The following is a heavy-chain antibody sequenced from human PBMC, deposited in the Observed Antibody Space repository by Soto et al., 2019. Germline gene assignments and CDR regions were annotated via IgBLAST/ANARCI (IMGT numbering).Heavy chain of an antibody. CDR3: AKDPPLYSSSWPYYYGMDV. J-gene: IGHJ6*02. D-gene: IGHD6-13*01. CDR2: ISYDGSNK. Sequence: GGSLRLSCAASGFTFSSYGMHWVRQAPGKGLEWVAVISYDGSNKYYADSVKGRFTISRDNSKNTLYLQMNSLRAEDTAVYYCAKDPPLYSSSWPYYYGMDVWGQGTTVTGSS. V-gene: IGHV3-30*18. CDR1: GFTFSSYG.